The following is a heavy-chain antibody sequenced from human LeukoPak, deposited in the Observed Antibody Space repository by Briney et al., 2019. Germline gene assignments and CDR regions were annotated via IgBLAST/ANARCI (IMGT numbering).Heavy chain of an antibody. J-gene: IGHJ3*02. CDR1: GFTFSNAW. Sequence: GGSLRLSCAASGFTFSNAWMSWVRQAPGKGLEWVAVISYDGSSKYYADSVKGRFTISRDNSKNTLYLQMNSLRAEDTAVYYCARARSSYGYGDAFDIWGQGTMVTVSS. CDR2: ISYDGSSK. CDR3: ARARSSYGYGDAFDI. D-gene: IGHD5-18*01. V-gene: IGHV3-30*03.